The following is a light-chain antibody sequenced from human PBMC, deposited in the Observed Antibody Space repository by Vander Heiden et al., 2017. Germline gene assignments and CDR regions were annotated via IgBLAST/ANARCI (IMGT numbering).Light chain of an antibody. V-gene: IGLV2-11*01. CDR2: DVN. CDR1: SSDVGAYHY. CDR3: CSDAGTYSYV. J-gene: IGLJ1*01. Sequence: QSALPQPRSMSGSPRQSVTISCTGPSSDVGAYHYVSWYQQHPGKAPKLMIYDVNRRPAGVPDRFSGSKSGNTASLTISGLQAEDEADYFCCSDAGTYSYVFGSGTKVTVL.